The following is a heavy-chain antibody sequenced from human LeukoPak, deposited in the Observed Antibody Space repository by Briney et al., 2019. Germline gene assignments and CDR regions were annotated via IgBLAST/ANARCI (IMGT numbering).Heavy chain of an antibody. CDR3: ARGAYSGYDRTLYYFDY. CDR2: IIPIFGTA. CDR1: EYTFTSYA. V-gene: IGHV1-69*05. Sequence: SVKVSCKASEYTFTSYAMHWVRQAPGQGLEWMGGIIPIFGTANYAQKFQGRVTITTDESTSTAYMELSSLRSEDTAVYYCARGAYSGYDRTLYYFDYWGRGTLVTVSS. J-gene: IGHJ4*02. D-gene: IGHD5-12*01.